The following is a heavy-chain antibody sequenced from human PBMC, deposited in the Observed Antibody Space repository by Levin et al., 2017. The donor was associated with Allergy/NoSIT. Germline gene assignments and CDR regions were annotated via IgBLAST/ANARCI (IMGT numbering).Heavy chain of an antibody. Sequence: SETLSLTCTVSGGSISSSSYYWGWIRQPPGKGLEWIGSIYYSGSTYYNPSLKSRVTISVDTSKNQFSLKLSSVTAADTAVYYCAILGRDGYNFAGYWGQGTLVTVSS. CDR3: AILGRDGYNFAGY. D-gene: IGHD5-24*01. CDR2: IYYSGST. J-gene: IGHJ4*02. V-gene: IGHV4-39*01. CDR1: GGSISSSSYY.